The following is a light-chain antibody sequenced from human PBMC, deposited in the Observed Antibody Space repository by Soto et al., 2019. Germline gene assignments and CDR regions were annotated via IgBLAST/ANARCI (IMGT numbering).Light chain of an antibody. Sequence: DIQMTQSPSSLSASVGDRVTITCRASQSISSYLNWYQQKPGKAPKLLIYAASSLQSGFPSRFSGSGSGTDFTLTISSLQPEDFATYYCQQSYSTGVTFGGGTKVEI. CDR1: QSISSY. J-gene: IGKJ4*01. CDR3: QQSYSTGVT. V-gene: IGKV1-39*01. CDR2: AAS.